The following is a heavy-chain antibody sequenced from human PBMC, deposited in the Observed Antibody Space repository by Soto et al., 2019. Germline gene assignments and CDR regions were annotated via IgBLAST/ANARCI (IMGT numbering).Heavy chain of an antibody. V-gene: IGHV3-53*01. CDR3: ARDIACSSSSCQGDNFDI. Sequence: QLVASGGGLIQPGASLRLSCEASGFSVTNNSMYWVRQAPGKGLEWVSLIYSGGGTHYADFVNGRFIIPSDNSKNTIHLQMDKLRAEDTAMYYCARDIACSSSSCQGDNFDIWGRGTLVTVSP. CDR1: GFSVTNNS. CDR2: IYSGGGT. J-gene: IGHJ3*02. D-gene: IGHD2-2*01.